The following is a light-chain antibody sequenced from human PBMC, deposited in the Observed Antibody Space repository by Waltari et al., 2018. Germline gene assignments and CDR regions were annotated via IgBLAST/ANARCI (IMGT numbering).Light chain of an antibody. Sequence: DIQLTQSPSFLSASVGDRVTITCRSSQGISSLLAWYQQKAGKAPQLLNHTAATVQGGVPSRFSGSGSGTDFTLTISSLQPEDFATYYCQQRHSYPITFGQGKRLDIK. CDR2: TAA. V-gene: IGKV1-9*01. CDR1: QGISSL. CDR3: QQRHSYPIT. J-gene: IGKJ5*01.